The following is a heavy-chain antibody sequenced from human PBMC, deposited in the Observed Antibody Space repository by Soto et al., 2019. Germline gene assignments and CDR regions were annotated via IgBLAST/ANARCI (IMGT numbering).Heavy chain of an antibody. CDR2: IIPIFGTE. Sequence: QVQLVQSGAEVKKPGSSVKVSCKASGGTFSSYAISWVRQAPGQGLEWMGGIIPIFGTENYAQKFQGRVTITADEYTSTVYMELSSLRSEDTAVYYCAREDRGTLYLVDWGQGTLVTVSS. CDR1: GGTFSSYA. CDR3: AREDRGTLYLVD. J-gene: IGHJ4*02. V-gene: IGHV1-69*01. D-gene: IGHD2-2*02.